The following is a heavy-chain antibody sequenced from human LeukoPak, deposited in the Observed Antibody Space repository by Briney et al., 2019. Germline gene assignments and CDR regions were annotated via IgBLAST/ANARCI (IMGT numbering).Heavy chain of an antibody. CDR2: IWYDGSNK. D-gene: IGHD3-3*01. CDR1: GFTFNNYG. V-gene: IGHV3-33*08. Sequence: GGSLRLSCAACGFTFNNYGMHWARQAPGKGLEWVAIIWYDGSNKYYTDSVKGRFTISRDNSKNTLYLQMNRLKIEDSAVYYCTYTSDFWRGYYRDYWGQGTLVTVSS. CDR3: TYTSDFWRGYYRDY. J-gene: IGHJ4*02.